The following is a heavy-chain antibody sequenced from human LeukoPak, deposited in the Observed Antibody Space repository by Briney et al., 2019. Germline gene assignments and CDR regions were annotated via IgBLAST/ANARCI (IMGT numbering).Heavy chain of an antibody. CDR3: ARYGGLGAISPPSDY. V-gene: IGHV1-46*01. D-gene: IGHD1-26*01. Sequence: ASVKVSCEASGYTFTSYYMHWVRQAPGQGLEWMGIINPSGGSTSYAQKFQGRVTMTRDTSTSTVYMELSSLRSEDTAVYYCARYGGLGAISPPSDYWGQGTLVTVSS. CDR1: GYTFTSYY. CDR2: INPSGGST. J-gene: IGHJ4*02.